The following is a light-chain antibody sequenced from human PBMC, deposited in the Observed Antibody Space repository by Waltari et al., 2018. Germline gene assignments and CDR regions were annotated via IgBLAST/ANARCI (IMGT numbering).Light chain of an antibody. CDR3: MQTLQGPPT. J-gene: IGKJ1*01. V-gene: IGKV2-28*01. Sequence: DIVMTQSPLSLPVTPGEPASISCRLSQSLLHSNGYNDLDWYLQKPGQSPQLLIYLGSNRASGVPDRFSGSGSDTHFTLKISRVEAEDVGVYYCMQTLQGPPTFGQGAKVEIK. CDR1: QSLLHSNGYND. CDR2: LGS.